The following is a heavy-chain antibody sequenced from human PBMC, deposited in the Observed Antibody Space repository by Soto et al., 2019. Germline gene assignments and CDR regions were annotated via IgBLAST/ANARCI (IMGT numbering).Heavy chain of an antibody. D-gene: IGHD3-10*01. Sequence: QVQLVQSGAEVKKPAASVKVSCKASGYTFTSYYMHWVRQAPGQGLEWMGIINPSGGSTSYAQKFQGRVTMTRDTSTSTVYMELSSLRSEDTAVYYCARDRGSSGRTRAFDIWGQGTMVTVSS. J-gene: IGHJ3*02. V-gene: IGHV1-46*01. CDR1: GYTFTSYY. CDR2: INPSGGST. CDR3: ARDRGSSGRTRAFDI.